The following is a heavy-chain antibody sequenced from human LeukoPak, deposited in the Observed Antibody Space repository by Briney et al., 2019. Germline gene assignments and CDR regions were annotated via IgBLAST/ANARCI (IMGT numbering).Heavy chain of an antibody. Sequence: GESLKISCQGSGYSFTDYWIGWVRQTPGKGLEWLGVINPDDSDIRSSPSFLGRVTMSVDKSISTAYLQWTSLETSDTGIFYCARRRGWVQPPFDYWGQGPLVTVSS. CDR3: ARRRGWVQPPFDY. CDR1: GYSFTDYW. CDR2: INPDDSDI. V-gene: IGHV5-51*01. J-gene: IGHJ4*02. D-gene: IGHD5-18*01.